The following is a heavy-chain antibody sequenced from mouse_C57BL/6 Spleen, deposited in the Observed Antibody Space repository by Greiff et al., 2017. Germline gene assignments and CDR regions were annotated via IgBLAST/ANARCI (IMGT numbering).Heavy chain of an antibody. D-gene: IGHD1-1*01. V-gene: IGHV3-6*01. Sequence: EVKLQESGPGLVKPSQSLSLTCSVTGYSITSGYYWNWLRQFPGNKLEWMGYISYDGSNNYNPSLKNRSSITRDTSKNQFFLKLNSVTTEDTATYYCARGFITTVGFAYWGQGTLVTVSA. CDR2: ISYDGSN. J-gene: IGHJ3*01. CDR1: GYSITSGYY. CDR3: ARGFITTVGFAY.